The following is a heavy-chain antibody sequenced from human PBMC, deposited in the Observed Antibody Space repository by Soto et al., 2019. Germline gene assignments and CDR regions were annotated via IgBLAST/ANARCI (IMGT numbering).Heavy chain of an antibody. CDR2: ISSSSSYT. J-gene: IGHJ4*02. D-gene: IGHD2-21*02. V-gene: IGHV3-11*06. Sequence: GGSLRLSCAASGFTFSDYYMSWIRQAPGKGLEWVSYISSSSSYTNYADSVKGRFTISRDNAKNSLYLQMNSLRAEDTAVYYCARGGTATDPLDYWGQGTLVTVSS. CDR1: GFTFSDYY. CDR3: ARGGTATDPLDY.